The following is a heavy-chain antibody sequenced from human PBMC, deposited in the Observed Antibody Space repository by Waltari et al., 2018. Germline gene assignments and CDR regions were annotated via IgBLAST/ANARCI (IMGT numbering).Heavy chain of an antibody. Sequence: EVQLVESGGGLVKPGGSLRLSCAASGFTFSSYSMNWVRQAPGKGLEWVSSISSSSSYIYYADSVKGRFTISRDNAKNSLYLQMNSLRAEDTAVYYCARMREQQRTSDAFDIWGQGTMVTVSS. CDR1: GFTFSSYS. CDR3: ARMREQQRTSDAFDI. D-gene: IGHD6-25*01. V-gene: IGHV3-21*03. CDR2: ISSSSSYI. J-gene: IGHJ3*02.